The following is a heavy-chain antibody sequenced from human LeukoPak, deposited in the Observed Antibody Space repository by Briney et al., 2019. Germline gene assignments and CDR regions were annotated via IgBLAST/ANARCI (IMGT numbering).Heavy chain of an antibody. D-gene: IGHD3-22*01. J-gene: IGHJ4*02. CDR2: ISYDGSNK. CDR1: GFTFSSYA. Sequence: PGGSLRLSCAASGFTFSSYAMHWVRQAPGKGLEWVAVISYDGSNKYYADSVKGRFTISRDNSKNTLYLQMNSLRAEDTAVYYCARDFGRLYYYDSGLVDYWGQGTLVTVSS. CDR3: ARDFGRLYYYDSGLVDY. V-gene: IGHV3-30-3*01.